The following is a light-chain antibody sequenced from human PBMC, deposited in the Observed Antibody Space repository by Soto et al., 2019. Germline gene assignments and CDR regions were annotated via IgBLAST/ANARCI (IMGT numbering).Light chain of an antibody. J-gene: IGKJ4*01. CDR2: DAS. Sequence: IVLTQSPATLSLSPGERATLSCRASQSVSSYLAWYQQKPGQAPRLLIYDASKRATDVPARFSGSGSGTDFTLTISSLEPEDFAVYYCQQRSEWPPLTFGGGTKVDIK. CDR1: QSVSSY. V-gene: IGKV3-11*01. CDR3: QQRSEWPPLT.